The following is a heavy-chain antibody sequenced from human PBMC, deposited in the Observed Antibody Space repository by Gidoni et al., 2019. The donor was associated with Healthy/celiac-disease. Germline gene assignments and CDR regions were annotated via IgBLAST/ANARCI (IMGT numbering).Heavy chain of an antibody. V-gene: IGHV3-23*01. D-gene: IGHD2-15*01. CDR1: GFTFSSYA. J-gene: IGHJ2*01. Sequence: EVQLLESGGGLVQPGWSLRLSCAASGFTFSSYAMSWVRQAPGKGLGWVSAISGSGASTYYADSVKGRFTISRDNSKNTLYLQMNSLRAEDTAVYYCAKVLPPHGRYWYFDLWGRGTLVTVSS. CDR3: AKVLPPHGRYWYFDL. CDR2: ISGSGAST.